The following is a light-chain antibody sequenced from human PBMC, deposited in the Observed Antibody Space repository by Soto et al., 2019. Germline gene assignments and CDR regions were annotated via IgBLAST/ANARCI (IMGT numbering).Light chain of an antibody. J-gene: IGLJ2*01. Sequence: QPVLTQSPSASASLGASVKLTCTLSSGHSSYAIAWHKQQPEKGPRYLMKLNSDGSHSKGDGIPDRFSGSSSGAERYLTISSLQSEDEADYYCQTWGTGIQDVVFGGGTKLTVL. CDR2: LNSDGSH. CDR1: SGHSSYA. CDR3: QTWGTGIQDVV. V-gene: IGLV4-69*01.